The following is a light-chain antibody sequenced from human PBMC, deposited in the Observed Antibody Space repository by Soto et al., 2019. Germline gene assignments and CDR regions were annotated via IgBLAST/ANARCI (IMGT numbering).Light chain of an antibody. V-gene: IGKV3-20*01. CDR3: QQHSTSPT. J-gene: IGKJ1*01. CDR1: QSVSSDY. CDR2: DAS. Sequence: ECGWTQAPSTVSLSPGERAALSCRASQSVSSDYLAWYQQKPGQAPRLLIYDASSRATGIPDRFSGSGSGTDFTLTISRLEPEDIAVYYCQQHSTSPTFGQGTKVDIK.